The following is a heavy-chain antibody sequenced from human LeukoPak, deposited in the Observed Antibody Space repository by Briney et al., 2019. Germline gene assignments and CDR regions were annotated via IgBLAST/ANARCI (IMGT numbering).Heavy chain of an antibody. Sequence: GGSLRLSCAASGFSVSSNYMNWVRQAPGQGREWVSVIYSSGYTYYADSVKGRFTISRDNAKNTLYLQMNSLRAEDTALYYCARVAATVPTNFYYYIDVWGEGTTVTVSS. D-gene: IGHD4-11*01. CDR2: IYSSGYT. J-gene: IGHJ6*03. CDR3: ARVAATVPTNFYYYIDV. V-gene: IGHV3-53*01. CDR1: GFSVSSNY.